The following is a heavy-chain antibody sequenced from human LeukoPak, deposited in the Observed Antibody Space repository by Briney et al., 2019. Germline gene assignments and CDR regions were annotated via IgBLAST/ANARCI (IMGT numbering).Heavy chain of an antibody. Sequence: GGSLRLSCAASGFTVSSNYMSWVRQAPGKGPEWVSVIYSGGSTYYADSVKGRFTISRDNFKNTLYLQMNSLRAEDTAVYYCARDHGSYFWGCAFDIWGQGTMVTVSS. CDR2: IYSGGST. CDR1: GFTVSSNY. CDR3: ARDHGSYFWGCAFDI. J-gene: IGHJ3*02. D-gene: IGHD1-26*01. V-gene: IGHV3-66*01.